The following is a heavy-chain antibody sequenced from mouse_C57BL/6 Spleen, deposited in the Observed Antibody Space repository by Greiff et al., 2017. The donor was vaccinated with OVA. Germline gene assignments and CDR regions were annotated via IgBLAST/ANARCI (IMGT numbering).Heavy chain of an antibody. J-gene: IGHJ4*01. D-gene: IGHD1-1*01. V-gene: IGHV5-9-1*02. Sequence: EVQLVESGAGLVKPGGSLTISCAASGFTFSSYAMSWVRQTPEKRLEWVAYISSGGDYFYYEDPVKGRFTISRDNARNTLYLQMSSLKSEDTAMYYCTRDRGSSYLYYYAKYYWGQGTSVTVSS. CDR3: TRDRGSSYLYYYAKYY. CDR2: ISSGGDYF. CDR1: GFTFSSYA.